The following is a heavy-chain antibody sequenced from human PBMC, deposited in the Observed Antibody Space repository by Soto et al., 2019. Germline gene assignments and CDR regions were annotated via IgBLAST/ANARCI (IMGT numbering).Heavy chain of an antibody. CDR1: GFIFSNYW. Sequence: GGSLRLSCAVSGFIFSNYWMHWVRQAPGKGLVWVSRINSDGISTTYADSVKGRFTISRDDAKNTVYLQMNSLRADDTAVYYCALGLTYLFDYWGQGTLVTVSS. J-gene: IGHJ4*02. CDR3: ALGLTYLFDY. D-gene: IGHD1-26*01. V-gene: IGHV3-74*01. CDR2: INSDGIST.